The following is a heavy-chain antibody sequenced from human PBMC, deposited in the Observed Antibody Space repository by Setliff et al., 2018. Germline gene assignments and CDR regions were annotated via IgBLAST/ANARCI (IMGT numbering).Heavy chain of an antibody. V-gene: IGHV1-18*01. J-gene: IGHJ4*02. CDR2: ISTYNGIT. D-gene: IGHD3-22*01. Sequence: ASVKVSCKASGGTFGDYAISWVRQVPGQGLEWVGWISTYNGITNYPQKFLDRVTVTTDTSATTAYMELKNLRSDDTAVYYCARINFYVSSGYYYAPDFWGQGTLVTVS. CDR1: GGTFGDYA. CDR3: ARINFYVSSGYYYAPDF.